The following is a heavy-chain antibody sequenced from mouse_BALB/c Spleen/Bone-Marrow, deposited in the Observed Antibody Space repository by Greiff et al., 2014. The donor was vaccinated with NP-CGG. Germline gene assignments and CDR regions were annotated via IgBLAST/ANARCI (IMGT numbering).Heavy chain of an antibody. CDR2: IYPGNVNT. CDR1: GYTFTGYY. CDR3: ARLYYGSSYAMDY. Sequence: VQLQQSGPELVKPGASVRISCKASGYTFTGYYIHWVKQRPGQGLEWIGWIYPGNVNTKYNEKFKGKATLTADKSSSTAYMQLSSLTSEDSAVYFCARLYYGSSYAMDYWGQGTSVTVSS. V-gene: IGHV1S56*01. D-gene: IGHD1-1*01. J-gene: IGHJ4*01.